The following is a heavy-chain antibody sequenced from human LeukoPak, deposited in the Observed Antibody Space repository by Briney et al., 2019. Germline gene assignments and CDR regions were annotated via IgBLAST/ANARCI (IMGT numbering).Heavy chain of an antibody. V-gene: IGHV4-31*03. J-gene: IGHJ6*02. CDR3: GKRELWHGSGEDA. Sequence: PSETLSLTCTVSGGSISSGGYCWSWIRQHPGKGLEWIGYIYYSGSTYYNPSLKSRVTISVDTSKNQFSLKLSSVTAADTAVYYCGKRELWHGSGEDAWGQGTTVTVSS. CDR1: GGSISSGGYC. D-gene: IGHD3-10*01. CDR2: IYYSGST.